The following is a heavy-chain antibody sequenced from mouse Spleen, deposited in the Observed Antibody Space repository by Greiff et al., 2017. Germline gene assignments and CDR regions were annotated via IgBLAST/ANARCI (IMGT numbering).Heavy chain of an antibody. D-gene: IGHD1-1*01. CDR1: GYTFTSYT. Sequence: VQLQQSGAELARPGASVKMSCKASGYTFTSYTMHWVKQRPGQGLEWIGYINPSSGYTKYNQKFKDKATLTADKSSSTAYMQLSSLTSEDSAVYYCAREGGSSAWFAYWGQGTLVTVSA. CDR3: AREGGSSAWFAY. CDR2: INPSSGYT. J-gene: IGHJ3*01. V-gene: IGHV1-4*01.